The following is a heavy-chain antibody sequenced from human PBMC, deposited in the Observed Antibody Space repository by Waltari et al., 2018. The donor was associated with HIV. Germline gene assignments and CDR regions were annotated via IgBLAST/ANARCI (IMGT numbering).Heavy chain of an antibody. J-gene: IGHJ4*02. V-gene: IGHV4-39*01. CDR1: GASISSSSYY. D-gene: IGHD3-16*01. Sequence: QLHLQESGPGLVKPSETLSLTCSVSGASISSSSYYWAWIRQPPGKGLEWIGAIYYSGTSYYNTSVKSRVSASLDESKNELSLKLTSVTAIDTALYYCARLRFHSLYYFDSWGPGILVTVSS. CDR3: ARLRFHSLYYFDS. CDR2: IYYSGTS.